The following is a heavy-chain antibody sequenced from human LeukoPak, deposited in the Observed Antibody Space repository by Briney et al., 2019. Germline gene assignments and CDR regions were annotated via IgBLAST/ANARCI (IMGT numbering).Heavy chain of an antibody. CDR3: ARHGFRWVPFYSNQGYYYGMDV. CDR1: GGSISSSKW. D-gene: IGHD4-11*01. J-gene: IGHJ6*02. CDR2: IYHSGST. V-gene: IGHV4-4*02. Sequence: PSETLSLTCAVSGGSISSSKWWSWVRQPPGKGLEWIGEIYHSGSTNYNPSLKSRVTISVDTSKNQFSLKLSSVTAADTAVYYCARHGFRWVPFYSNQGYYYGMDVWGQGTTVTVSS.